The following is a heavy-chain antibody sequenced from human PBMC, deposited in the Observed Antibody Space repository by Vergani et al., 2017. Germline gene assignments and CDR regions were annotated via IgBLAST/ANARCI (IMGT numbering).Heavy chain of an antibody. CDR3: YTDYHDY. CDR2: IRSKNDGGTA. CDR1: GFSISSRDY. D-gene: IGHD2-2*02. J-gene: IGHJ4*02. V-gene: IGHV3-15*01. Sequence: VQLQESGQGLVQASETLSLTCDVSGFSISSRDYWGWIRQPPGKGLEWIGRIRSKNDGGTADYAAPLKGRFTISRDDSKDSAFLLVNNLKTEDTAVYFCYTDYHDYWGQGTLVTVSS.